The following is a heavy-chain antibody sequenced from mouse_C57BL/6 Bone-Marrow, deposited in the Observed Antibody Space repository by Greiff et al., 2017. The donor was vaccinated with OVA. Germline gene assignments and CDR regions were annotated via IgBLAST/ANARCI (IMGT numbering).Heavy chain of an antibody. V-gene: IGHV5-4*01. CDR2: ISDGGSYT. CDR3: ARGYYGAY. Sequence: VQLKESGGGLVKPGGSLKLSCAASGFTFSSYAMSWVRQTPEKRLEWVATISDGGSYTYYPDNVKGRFTISRDNAKNNLYLQMSHLKYEDTAMYYCARGYYGAYWGQGTLVTVAA. CDR1: GFTFSSYA. J-gene: IGHJ3*01. D-gene: IGHD2-1*01.